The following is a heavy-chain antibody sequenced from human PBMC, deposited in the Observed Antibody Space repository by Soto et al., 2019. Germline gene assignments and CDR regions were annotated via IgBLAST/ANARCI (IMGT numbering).Heavy chain of an antibody. D-gene: IGHD3-22*01. J-gene: IGHJ4*01. CDR2: IKSKALGGTT. CDR3: STYYYSIIIGGRFYY. CDR1: GFALSNAW. Sequence: GRSLRLSCAGSGFALSNAWINWVRHVPGKGLEWVGRIKSKALGGTTDFAAPVRGRFAITRDDSRNVAYMQMNSLYTEDTVVYYCSTYYYSIIIGGRFYYGGHGTLVTVSS. V-gene: IGHV3-15*07.